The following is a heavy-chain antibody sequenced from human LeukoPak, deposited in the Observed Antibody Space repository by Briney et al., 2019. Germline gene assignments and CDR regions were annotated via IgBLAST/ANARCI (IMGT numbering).Heavy chain of an antibody. CDR1: GFTFSSYA. J-gene: IGHJ4*02. CDR2: ISGSGSST. V-gene: IGHV3-23*01. D-gene: IGHD3-3*01. CDR3: ATYDFWSGYYHDY. Sequence: GGSLRLSCAASGFTFSSYAMSWVRQAPGKGLEWVSAISGSGSSTYYADSVKGRFTISRDNSKNTLYLQMNSLRAEDTAVYYCATYDFWSGYYHDYWGQGTLVTVSS.